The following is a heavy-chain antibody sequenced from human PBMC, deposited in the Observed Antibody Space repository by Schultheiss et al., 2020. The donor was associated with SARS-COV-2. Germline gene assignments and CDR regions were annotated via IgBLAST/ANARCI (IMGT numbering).Heavy chain of an antibody. Sequence: GGSLRLSCAASGFTFSSYAMSWVRQAPGKGLEWVSSISSSSSYIYYADSVKGRFTISRDNAKNSLYLQMNSLRAEDTAVYYCARDGLAAAGTNHFDYWGQGTLVTVSS. V-gene: IGHV3-21*01. CDR2: ISSSSSYI. CDR3: ARDGLAAAGTNHFDY. CDR1: GFTFSSYA. D-gene: IGHD6-13*01. J-gene: IGHJ4*02.